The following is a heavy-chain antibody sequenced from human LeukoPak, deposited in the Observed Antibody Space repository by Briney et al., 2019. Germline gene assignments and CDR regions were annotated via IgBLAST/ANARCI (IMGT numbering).Heavy chain of an antibody. V-gene: IGHV3-23*01. J-gene: IGHJ3*02. CDR2: ISGSVGST. D-gene: IGHD3-10*01. CDR1: GFTFSSYG. Sequence: GGTLRLSCAASGFTFSSYGMSWVRQAPGKGLEWVSAISGSVGSTYYADSGKGRFTISRDNSKNTLYLQMNSLRAEDTAVYYCARVRGVMPLDAFDIWGQGPMVTVSS. CDR3: ARVRGVMPLDAFDI.